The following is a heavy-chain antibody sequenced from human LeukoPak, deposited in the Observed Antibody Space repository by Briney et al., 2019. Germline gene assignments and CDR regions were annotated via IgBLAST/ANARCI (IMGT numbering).Heavy chain of an antibody. V-gene: IGHV4-39*07. CDR1: GGSISSSSYY. Sequence: SETLSLTCTVSGGSISSSSYYWGWIRQPPGKGLEWIGSIYYSGSTYYNPSLKSRVTISVDTSKNQFSLKLSSVTAADTAVYYCARPWSSSGNQELFNYYYYGLDVWGQGTTVTVS. J-gene: IGHJ6*02. CDR3: ARPWSSSGNQELFNYYYYGLDV. CDR2: IYYSGST. D-gene: IGHD6-13*01.